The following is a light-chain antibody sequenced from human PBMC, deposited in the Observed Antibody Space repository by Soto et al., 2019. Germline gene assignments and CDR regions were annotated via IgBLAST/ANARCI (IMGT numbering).Light chain of an antibody. V-gene: IGKV3-15*01. CDR1: QSVTRK. CDR3: QQYNFWPVT. CDR2: DTS. J-gene: IGKJ4*01. Sequence: EVVMTQSPATLSVSPGDKVTLSCRASQSVTRKLAWYQQKPGQAPTLLIYDTSTRDTDIPIRFSGGGSGTEFTLTISSLQSEDFAVYYCQQYNFWPVTFGGGTRVESK.